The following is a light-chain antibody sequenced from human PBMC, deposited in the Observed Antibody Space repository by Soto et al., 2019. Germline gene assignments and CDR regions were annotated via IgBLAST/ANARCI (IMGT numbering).Light chain of an antibody. Sequence: DIQMTQSPSSLSASVGDRVTITCRASQSISSYLNWYQQKPGKAPKLLIYAASSLQSGVPSRFSGSGSGTDFTLTISSQLPEDFATYYCQQSYSTPFTFGPGTKADIK. J-gene: IGKJ3*01. CDR1: QSISSY. CDR2: AAS. V-gene: IGKV1-39*01. CDR3: QQSYSTPFT.